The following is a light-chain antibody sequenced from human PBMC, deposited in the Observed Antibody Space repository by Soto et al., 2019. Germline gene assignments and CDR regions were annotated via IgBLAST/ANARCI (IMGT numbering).Light chain of an antibody. CDR3: QQRSDWPPLT. J-gene: IGKJ4*01. Sequence: ETVLTQSPATLSLSPGERATLSCRASQSVSIYLAWYQQKPGQAPRLLIYDASNRATGVPARFSGSGSGTDFTLTISRLEPEDSAVYYCQQRSDWPPLTFGGGTKVEIK. V-gene: IGKV3-11*01. CDR2: DAS. CDR1: QSVSIY.